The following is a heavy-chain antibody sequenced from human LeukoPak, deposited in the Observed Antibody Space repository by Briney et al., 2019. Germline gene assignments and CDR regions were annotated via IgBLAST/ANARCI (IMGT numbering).Heavy chain of an antibody. J-gene: IGHJ4*02. CDR2: ISNNGGYT. Sequence: GGSLRLSCAASGFTFSSSAMSWVRQAPGKGLEWVSAISNNGGYTYYADSVQGRFTISRDTSKSTLCLQMNSLRAEDTAVYYCAKQLGYCSDGSCYFPYWGQGTLVTVSS. D-gene: IGHD2-15*01. CDR1: GFTFSSSA. CDR3: AKQLGYCSDGSCYFPY. V-gene: IGHV3-23*01.